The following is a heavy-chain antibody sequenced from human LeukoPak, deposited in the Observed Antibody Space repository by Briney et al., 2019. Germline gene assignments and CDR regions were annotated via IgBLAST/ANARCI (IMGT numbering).Heavy chain of an antibody. CDR1: GDSVSINSAS. D-gene: IGHD2-2*01. J-gene: IGHJ4*02. CDR3: SRELAWGPAHY. CDR2: TYYRSGWYN. Sequence: SQTLSLTCAISGDSVSINSASWGWIRQSPSRGLEWLGRTYYRSGWYNDYALSLKSRITISPDSSKNQVSLQLSSVTPEDTAVYYCSRELAWGPAHYWGQGTLVTVSS. V-gene: IGHV6-1*01.